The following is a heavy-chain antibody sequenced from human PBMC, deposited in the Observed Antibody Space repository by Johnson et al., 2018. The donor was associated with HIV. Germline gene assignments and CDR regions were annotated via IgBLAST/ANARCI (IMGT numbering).Heavy chain of an antibody. Sequence: QVQLVESGGGVVQPGRSLRLSCAASGFTFSSYAMHWVRQAPGKGLEWVAVISYDRSNNYYADSVKGRFTISRDNSKNTLYLQMNSLRAEDTAVYYCASDSSGYDERGEKDAFDIWGQGTMVTVSS. D-gene: IGHD3-22*01. CDR2: ISYDRSNN. CDR3: ASDSSGYDERGEKDAFDI. J-gene: IGHJ3*02. CDR1: GFTFSSYA. V-gene: IGHV3-30-3*01.